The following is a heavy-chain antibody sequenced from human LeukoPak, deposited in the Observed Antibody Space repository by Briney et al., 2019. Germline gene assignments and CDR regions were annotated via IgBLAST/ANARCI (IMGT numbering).Heavy chain of an antibody. D-gene: IGHD4-17*01. J-gene: IGHJ6*02. CDR1: GGSFSGYY. V-gene: IGHV4-34*01. CDR2: INHSGST. Sequence: SETLSLTRAVYGGSFSGYYWSWIRQPPGKGLEWIGEINHSGSTNYNPSLKSRVTISVDTSKNQFSLKLSSVTAADTAVYYCARGLTVTRYHGMDVWGQGTTVTVSS. CDR3: ARGLTVTRYHGMDV.